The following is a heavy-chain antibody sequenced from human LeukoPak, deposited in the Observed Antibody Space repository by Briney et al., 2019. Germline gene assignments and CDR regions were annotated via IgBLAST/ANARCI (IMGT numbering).Heavy chain of an antibody. D-gene: IGHD6-13*01. CDR2: INHSGST. Sequence: GSLRLSCAASGFTFSNAWMSWIRQPPGKGLEWIGEINHSGSTNYNPSLKSRVTISVDTSKNQFSLKLSSVTAADTAVYYCASAAFVDAFDIWGQGTMVTVSS. V-gene: IGHV4-34*01. CDR3: ASAAFVDAFDI. CDR1: GFTFSNAW. J-gene: IGHJ3*02.